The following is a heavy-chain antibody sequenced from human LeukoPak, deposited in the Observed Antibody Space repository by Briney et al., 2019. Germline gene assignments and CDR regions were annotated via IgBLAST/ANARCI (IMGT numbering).Heavy chain of an antibody. CDR2: SSSSDDGK. Sequence: GGSLRLSCTASGLSLNGYAISWVRQVPGKGLEWVSASSSSDDGKWYADSVRGRFTISRDTSKNTVYLQMNSLRVEDAGVYYCAKAPVTSCRGAFCYPFDYWGHGTLVTVSS. J-gene: IGHJ4*01. D-gene: IGHD2-21*01. V-gene: IGHV3-23*01. CDR3: AKAPVTSCRGAFCYPFDY. CDR1: GLSLNGYA.